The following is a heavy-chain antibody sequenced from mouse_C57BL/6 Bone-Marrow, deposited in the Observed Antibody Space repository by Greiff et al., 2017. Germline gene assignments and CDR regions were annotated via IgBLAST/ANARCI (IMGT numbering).Heavy chain of an antibody. CDR3: DTWLAY. CDR1: GYTFTSYG. Sequence: VQLLQSGAELARPGASVKLSCKASGYTFTSYGISWVKQSTGQGLEWIGEIYPRSGNPYYNEKFKGKATLTADKSSSTAYMELRSLTSEDTADYFCDTWLAYWGQGTLVTVSA. V-gene: IGHV1-81*01. CDR2: IYPRSGNP. J-gene: IGHJ3*01.